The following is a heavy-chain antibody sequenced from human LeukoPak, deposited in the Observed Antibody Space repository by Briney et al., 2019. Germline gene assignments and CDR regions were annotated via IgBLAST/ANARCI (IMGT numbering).Heavy chain of an antibody. CDR2: IYIGGTI. D-gene: IGHD3-22*01. Sequence: GGSLRLSCAASWFNIRTYYMSWVRQLPGKGLEWVSVIYIGGTIRYADSVKDRFTFSRDNYKDTLNLQVTSLRADDTAVYYCVIDVHQRFYSDSSGYYGDAFDVWGQGTVVTVSS. V-gene: IGHV3-53*01. J-gene: IGHJ3*01. CDR3: VIDVHQRFYSDSSGYYGDAFDV. CDR1: WFNIRTYY.